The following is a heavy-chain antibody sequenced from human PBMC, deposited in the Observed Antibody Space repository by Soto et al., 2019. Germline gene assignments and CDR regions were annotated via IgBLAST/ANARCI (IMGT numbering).Heavy chain of an antibody. V-gene: IGHV6-1*01. D-gene: IGHD6-19*01. CDR1: GDSVSRNSAA. J-gene: IGHJ6*02. CDR3: ARGLSIRPGLDSSGRAPXIYGMXX. Sequence: SQTLSLTCAISGDSVSRNSAARNWIRQSPSRGLEWLGRTYYRSKWYNDYAVSVRSRITINQDTSKNQFSLQLNSVTPDDTAVYYCARGLSIRPGLDSSGRAPXIYGMXXWGQGTTVTVS. CDR2: TYYRSKWYN.